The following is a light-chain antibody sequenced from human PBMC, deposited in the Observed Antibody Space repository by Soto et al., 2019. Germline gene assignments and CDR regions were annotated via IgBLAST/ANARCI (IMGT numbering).Light chain of an antibody. CDR3: SSFTTSHTLI. Sequence: QSVLTQPASVSGSPGQSITISCTGTSSDVGSYNSVSWYQQHPGKAPKLMIYEVVNRPSGVSNRFSGSKSGNRASLTISGLQTEDDADYYCSSFTTSHTLIFGGGTKVTVL. CDR2: EVV. J-gene: IGLJ2*01. V-gene: IGLV2-14*01. CDR1: SSDVGSYNS.